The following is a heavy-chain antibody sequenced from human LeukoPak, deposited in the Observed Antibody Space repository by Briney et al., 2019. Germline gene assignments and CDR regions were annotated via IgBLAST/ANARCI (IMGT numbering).Heavy chain of an antibody. CDR1: GYSISSGYY. D-gene: IGHD3-22*01. Sequence: SETLSLTCTVSGYSISSGYYWGWIRQPPGKGLEWIGSIYHSGSTYYNPSLKSRVTISVDTSKNQFSLKLSSVTAADTAVYYCVGSNGRFSYYDSSGYGDYWGQGTLVAVSS. V-gene: IGHV4-38-2*02. J-gene: IGHJ4*02. CDR3: VGSNGRFSYYDSSGYGDY. CDR2: IYHSGST.